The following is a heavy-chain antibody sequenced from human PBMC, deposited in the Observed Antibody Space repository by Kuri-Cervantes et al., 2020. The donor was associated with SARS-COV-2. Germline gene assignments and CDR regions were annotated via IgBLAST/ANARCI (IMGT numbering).Heavy chain of an antibody. V-gene: IGHV3-33*01. CDR3: ARDLVPAAMLDY. J-gene: IGHJ4*02. Sequence: GGSLRLSCAASGFTFSSYGMHWVRQAPGKGLEWVAVIWYDGSNKYYADSVKGRFTISRDNSKYTLYLQMNSLRAEDTAVYYCARDLVPAAMLDYWGQGTLVTVSS. CDR2: IWYDGSNK. D-gene: IGHD2-2*01. CDR1: GFTFSSYG.